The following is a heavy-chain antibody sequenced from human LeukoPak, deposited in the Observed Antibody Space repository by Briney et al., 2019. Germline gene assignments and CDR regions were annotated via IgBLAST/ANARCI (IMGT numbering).Heavy chain of an antibody. V-gene: IGHV5-51*01. CDR2: IYPGDSDT. CDR1: GYSFTSYW. Sequence: GESLKISCKGSGYSFTSYWIGWVRPRPGKGLEWMGIIYPGDSDTRYSPSFQGQVTISADKSISTAYLQWSSLKASDTAMYYCARPHKPPGEHDAFDIWGQGTMVTVSS. J-gene: IGHJ3*02. D-gene: IGHD1-26*01. CDR3: ARPHKPPGEHDAFDI.